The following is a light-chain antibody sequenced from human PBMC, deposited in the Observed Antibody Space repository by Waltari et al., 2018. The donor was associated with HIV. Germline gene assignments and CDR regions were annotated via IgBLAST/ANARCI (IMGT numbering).Light chain of an antibody. CDR3: SSYTSGSVV. CDR1: SSDVGGSTY. V-gene: IGLV2-14*01. Sequence: QSALTQPASVSGSPGQSITISCTGTSSDVGGSTYVWYQQNPGKAPKLMIYEVSNRPSGVSTRFSGSKSGNTASLTISGLQAEDEADYYCSSYTSGSVVFGGGTKLTVL. J-gene: IGLJ2*01. CDR2: EVS.